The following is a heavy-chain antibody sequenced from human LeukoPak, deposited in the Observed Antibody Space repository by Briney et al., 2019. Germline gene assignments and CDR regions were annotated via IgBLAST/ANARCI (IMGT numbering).Heavy chain of an antibody. CDR2: IIPIFGTA. CDR3: VRSLEWCSSTSCYLDY. CDR1: GGTFSSYA. V-gene: IGHV1-69*05. Sequence: PGGSLTLSCAVSGGTFSSYAISWVRQAPGQGLEWKGGIIPIFGTANYAQKFQGRVTIPRDESTSTAYMELSSLRSEDTAVYYCVRSLEWCSSTSCYLDYWGQGTLVTVSS. J-gene: IGHJ4*02. D-gene: IGHD2-2*01.